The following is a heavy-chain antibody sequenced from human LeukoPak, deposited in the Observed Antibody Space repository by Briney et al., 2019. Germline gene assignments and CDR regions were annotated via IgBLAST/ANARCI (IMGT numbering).Heavy chain of an antibody. D-gene: IGHD6-19*01. V-gene: IGHV1-69*13. CDR3: AKRDGGWSAEYIQD. Sequence: ASVKVSCKASGDNFRSFAMTWVRRAPGQGLEWMGVTIPSIATVYYAQKFQGRVTISADESTRTVYMEIHSLRSEDTASYYCAKRDGGWSAEYIQDWGQGTLVTVSS. J-gene: IGHJ1*01. CDR1: GDNFRSFA. CDR2: TIPSIATV.